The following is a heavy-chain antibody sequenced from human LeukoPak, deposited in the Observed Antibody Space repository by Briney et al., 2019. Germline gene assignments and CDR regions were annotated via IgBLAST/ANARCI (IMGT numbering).Heavy chain of an antibody. Sequence: SETLSLTCTVSGGSNSSYYWSWIRQPPGKGLEWIGYIYYSGSTNYNPSLKSRVTISVDTSKNQFSLKLSSVTAADTAVYYCARPQGYCSSTSCYHWFDPWGQGTLVTVSS. CDR3: ARPQGYCSSTSCYHWFDP. CDR2: IYYSGST. J-gene: IGHJ5*02. D-gene: IGHD2-2*01. V-gene: IGHV4-59*08. CDR1: GGSNSSYY.